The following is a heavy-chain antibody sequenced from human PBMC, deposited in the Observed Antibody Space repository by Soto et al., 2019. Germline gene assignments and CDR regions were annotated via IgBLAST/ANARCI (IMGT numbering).Heavy chain of an antibody. J-gene: IGHJ4*02. CDR2: INSYGSST. D-gene: IGHD3-10*01. Sequence: EVQLVESGGGLVQPGGSLRLSCAASGFTFSSYWMHWVRQAPGKGLVWVSRINSYGSSTSYADSVKGRFTISRDNAKNTLYLQMNSLRAEDTAVYYCARYFGDGNYFDYWGQGTLVTVSS. CDR3: ARYFGDGNYFDY. V-gene: IGHV3-74*01. CDR1: GFTFSSYW.